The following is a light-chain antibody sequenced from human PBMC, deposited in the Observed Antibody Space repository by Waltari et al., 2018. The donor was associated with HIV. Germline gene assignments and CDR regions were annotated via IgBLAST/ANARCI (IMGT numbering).Light chain of an antibody. Sequence: QSVLTQPPSASGTPGQRVTISCSGSSSNIGSNTVNWYQQLPGTAPKLLIYSNNQRPSGVPDRFAGPKSGTSASLAISVLQSEDEADYYCAAWDDSLNGVLFGGGTKLTVL. CDR3: AAWDDSLNGVL. V-gene: IGLV1-44*01. J-gene: IGLJ2*01. CDR2: SNN. CDR1: SSNIGSNT.